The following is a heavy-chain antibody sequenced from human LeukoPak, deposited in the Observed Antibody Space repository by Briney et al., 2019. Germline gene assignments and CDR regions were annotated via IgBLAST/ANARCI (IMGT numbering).Heavy chain of an antibody. D-gene: IGHD6-19*01. CDR3: ATTQWLSTGQTLTET. J-gene: IGHJ5*02. CDR2: INHSGST. Sequence: SETLSLTCAVYGGSFSGYYWSWIRQPPGKGLEWIGEINHSGSTNYNPSLKSRVTISVDTSKNQFSLKLSSVTAADTAVYYCATTQWLSTGQTLTETWGQGTLVTVSS. V-gene: IGHV4-34*01. CDR1: GGSFSGYY.